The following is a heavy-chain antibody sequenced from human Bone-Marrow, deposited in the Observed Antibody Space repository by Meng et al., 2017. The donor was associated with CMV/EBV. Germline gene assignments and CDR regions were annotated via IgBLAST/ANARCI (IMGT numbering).Heavy chain of an antibody. CDR2: IYSGGST. D-gene: IGHD3-3*01. Sequence: SCAASGFTVSSNYMSWVRQAPGKGLEWVSVIYSGGSTYYADSVKGRFTISRDNSTNTLYLQMNSLRAEDTAVYYCARDRPLRFATYYYGMDVWGQGTTVTVSS. CDR3: ARDRPLRFATYYYGMDV. V-gene: IGHV3-66*02. J-gene: IGHJ6*02. CDR1: GFTVSSNY.